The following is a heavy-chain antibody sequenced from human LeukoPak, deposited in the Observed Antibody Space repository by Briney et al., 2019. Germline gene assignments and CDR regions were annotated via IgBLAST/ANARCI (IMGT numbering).Heavy chain of an antibody. CDR3: ARFTDSSGYYPSYYYYYMDV. Sequence: SGTLSLTCTVSGGSISSYYWSWIRQPPGKGLEWIGYIYYSGSTNYNPSLKSRVTISVDTSKNQFSLKLSSVTAADTAVYYCARFTDSSGYYPSYYYYYMDVWGKGTTVTVSS. CDR1: GGSISSYY. V-gene: IGHV4-59*01. J-gene: IGHJ6*03. CDR2: IYYSGST. D-gene: IGHD3-22*01.